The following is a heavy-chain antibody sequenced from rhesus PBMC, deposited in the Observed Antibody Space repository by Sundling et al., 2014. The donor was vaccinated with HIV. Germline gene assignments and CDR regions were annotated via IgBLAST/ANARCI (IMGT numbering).Heavy chain of an antibody. J-gene: IGHJ5-1*01. CDR2: IYGSSTST. Sequence: QVQLQESGPGLVKPSETLSLTCAVSGGSISDSYRWSWIRQPPGKGLEWIGYIYGSSTSTNYNPSLKSRVTISKDTSKNQFSLKLTSVTAADTAVYYCARVPSIWGPGVLVTVSS. CDR1: GGSISDSYR. CDR3: ARVPSI. V-gene: IGHV4S10*01.